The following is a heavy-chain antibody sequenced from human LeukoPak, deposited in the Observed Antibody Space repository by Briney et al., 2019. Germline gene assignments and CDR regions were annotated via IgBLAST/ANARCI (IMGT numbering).Heavy chain of an antibody. V-gene: IGHV4-31*03. D-gene: IGHD1-1*01. CDR3: ARDPERRDAFDI. CDR1: GASISDAAYY. J-gene: IGHJ3*02. Sequence: KASETLSLTCTVSGASISDAAYYWSWIRQHPGEGLEWIGYIYYSGSTSYNPSLKSRVTISVDTSKNHFSLKLTSVTAADTAVYYCARDPERRDAFDIWGQGTMVTVSS. CDR2: IYYSGST.